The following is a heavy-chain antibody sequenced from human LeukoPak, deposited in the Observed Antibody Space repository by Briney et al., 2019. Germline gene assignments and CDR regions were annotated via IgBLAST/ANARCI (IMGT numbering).Heavy chain of an antibody. J-gene: IGHJ3*02. CDR2: ISYDGSNK. Sequence: GGSLRLSCAASGFTFSSYGMHWVRQAPGKGLEWVAVISYDGSNKYYADSVKGRFTISRDNSKNTLYLQMNSLRAEDTAVYYCARPLYYYEGPDAFDIWGQGTMVTVSS. CDR1: GFTFSSYG. CDR3: ARPLYYYEGPDAFDI. D-gene: IGHD3-22*01. V-gene: IGHV3-30*03.